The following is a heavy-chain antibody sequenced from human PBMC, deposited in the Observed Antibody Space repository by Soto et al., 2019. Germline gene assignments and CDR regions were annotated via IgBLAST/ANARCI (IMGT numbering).Heavy chain of an antibody. CDR2: INPSGGST. CDR1: RYTFPCYY. CDR3: ARSSRDFWSGSPPGDYYGMDV. D-gene: IGHD3-3*01. V-gene: IGHV1-46*01. J-gene: IGHJ6*02. Sequence: APVKASCKASRYTFPCYYIPWVRQAPGQGLEWVGRINPSGGSTSYAQKFQGRVTMTRDTSTSTVYMELSSLRSDYTAVYYCARSSRDFWSGSPPGDYYGMDVWGQGTTVTVSS.